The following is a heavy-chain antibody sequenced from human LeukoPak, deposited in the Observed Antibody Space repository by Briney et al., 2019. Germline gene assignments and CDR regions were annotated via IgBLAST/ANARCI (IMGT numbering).Heavy chain of an antibody. Sequence: PRRSLRLSCTASGFTFGDYAMSWFRQAPGKGLEWVGFIRSKAYGGTTDYAAPVKGRFTISRDDSKNTLYLQMNSLKTEDTAVYYCTTDPPRSLWFGELLPYWGQGTLVTVSS. CDR2: IRSKAYGGTT. D-gene: IGHD3-10*01. J-gene: IGHJ4*02. V-gene: IGHV3-49*03. CDR1: GFTFGDYA. CDR3: TTDPPRSLWFGELLPY.